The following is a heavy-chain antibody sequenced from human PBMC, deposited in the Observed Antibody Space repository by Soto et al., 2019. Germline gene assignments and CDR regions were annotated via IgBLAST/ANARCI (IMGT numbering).Heavy chain of an antibody. J-gene: IGHJ4*02. V-gene: IGHV3-23*01. CDR2: ISGSGGST. CDR1: GFTFSSYA. Sequence: GGSLRLSCAASGFTFSSYAMSWVRQAPGKGLEWVSAISGSGGSTYYADSVKGRFTISRDNSKNTLYLQMNSLRAEDTAVYYCAKASLLKYYDFWSGYYGAVYFDYWGQGTLVTVSS. D-gene: IGHD3-3*01. CDR3: AKASLLKYYDFWSGYYGAVYFDY.